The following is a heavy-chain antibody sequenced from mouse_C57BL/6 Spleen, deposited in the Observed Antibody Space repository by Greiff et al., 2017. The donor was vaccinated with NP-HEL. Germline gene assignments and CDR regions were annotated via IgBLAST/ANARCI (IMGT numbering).Heavy chain of an antibody. CDR1: GFTFSDYG. CDR2: ISSGSSTI. J-gene: IGHJ4*01. D-gene: IGHD1-1*01. CDR3: ARRYYYGSTGYAMDY. V-gene: IGHV5-17*01. Sequence: DVKLVESGGGLVKPGGSLKLSCAASGFTFSDYGMHWVRQAPETGLEWVAYISSGSSTIYYADTVKGRFTISRDNAKNTLFLQMTSLRSEDTAMYYCARRYYYGSTGYAMDYWGQGTSVTVSS.